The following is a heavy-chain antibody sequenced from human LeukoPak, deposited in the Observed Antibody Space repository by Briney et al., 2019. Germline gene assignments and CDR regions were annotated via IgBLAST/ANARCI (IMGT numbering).Heavy chain of an antibody. Sequence: SETLSLTCAVYGGSFSGYYWSWIRQPPGKGLEWIGEINHSGSTNYNPSLKSRVTISVDTSKNQFSLKLSSVTAADTAVYYCARGQGRDSSGYHFDYWGQGTLVTVSS. CDR3: ARGQGRDSSGYHFDY. D-gene: IGHD3-22*01. V-gene: IGHV4-34*01. J-gene: IGHJ4*02. CDR2: INHSGST. CDR1: GGSFSGYY.